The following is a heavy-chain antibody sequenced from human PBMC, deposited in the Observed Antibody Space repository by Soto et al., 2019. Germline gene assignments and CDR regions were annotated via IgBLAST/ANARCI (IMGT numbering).Heavy chain of an antibody. D-gene: IGHD3-22*01. CDR2: ISYDGSNK. CDR3: AKDRYYYDSSGYYNY. J-gene: IGHJ4*02. Sequence: GGSLRLSCAASGFTFSSYGMHWVRQAPGKGLEWVAVISYDGSNKYYADSVKGRFTISRDNSKNTLYLQMNSLRAEDTAVYYCAKDRYYYDSSGYYNYWGQGTLVTVSS. CDR1: GFTFSSYG. V-gene: IGHV3-30*18.